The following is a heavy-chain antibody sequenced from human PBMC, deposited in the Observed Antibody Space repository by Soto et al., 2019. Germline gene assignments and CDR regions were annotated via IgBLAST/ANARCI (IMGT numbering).Heavy chain of an antibody. CDR1: GGSISSYY. Sequence: SETLSLTCTVSGGSISSYYWSWIRQPPGKGLEWIGYIYFTGSTNYNPSLKSRATISVHTSTNQFSLKLNSVTAADTAVYYCARGSCSSASCYMGDQWRPGTLVTVSS. CDR2: IYFTGST. V-gene: IGHV4-59*01. CDR3: ARGSCSSASCYMGDQ. J-gene: IGHJ4*02. D-gene: IGHD2-2*02.